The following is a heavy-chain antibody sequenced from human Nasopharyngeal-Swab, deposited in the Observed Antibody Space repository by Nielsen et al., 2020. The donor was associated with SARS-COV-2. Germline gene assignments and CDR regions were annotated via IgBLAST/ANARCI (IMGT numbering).Heavy chain of an antibody. CDR3: ANEMFKYGSGVSSDGFDV. J-gene: IGHJ3*01. Sequence: GESLKISCAASGFTFSDHAIHWVRQAPGKGLEWVAVISYDETDQYYSGSVKGRFTISRDSSKKMVYLQMNSLRPEDTGLYYCANEMFKYGSGVSSDGFDVWGQGTRVTVSS. D-gene: IGHD3-10*01. CDR1: GFTFSDHA. V-gene: IGHV3-30*18. CDR2: ISYDETDQ.